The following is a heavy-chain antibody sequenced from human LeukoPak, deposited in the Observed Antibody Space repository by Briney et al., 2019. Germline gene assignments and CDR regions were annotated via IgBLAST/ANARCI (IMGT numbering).Heavy chain of an antibody. V-gene: IGHV3-9*01. CDR3: AKVFLTRYYYYGMDV. J-gene: IGHJ6*02. CDR1: GFTFDDYA. Sequence: GRSLRLSCAASGFTFDDYAMHWVRQAPGKGLEWVSGISWNSGSIGYAGSVKGRFTISRDNAKNSLYLQMNSLRAEDTALYYCAKVFLTRYYYYGMDVWGQGTTVTVSS. CDR2: ISWNSGSI. D-gene: IGHD2/OR15-2a*01.